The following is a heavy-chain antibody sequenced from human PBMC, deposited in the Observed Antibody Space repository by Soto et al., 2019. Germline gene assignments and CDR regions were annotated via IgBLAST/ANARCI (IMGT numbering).Heavy chain of an antibody. V-gene: IGHV4-34*01. D-gene: IGHD2-15*01. CDR1: GGSFSGYY. CDR2: INHSGST. Sequence: SETLSLTCAVYGGSFSGYYWSWIRQPPGKGLEWIGEINHSGSTNYNPSLKSRVTISVDTSKNQFSLKLSSVTAADTAVYYCASPLLGYCSGGSCYAAHGDMDVWGKGTTVTVSS. CDR3: ASPLLGYCSGGSCYAAHGDMDV. J-gene: IGHJ6*03.